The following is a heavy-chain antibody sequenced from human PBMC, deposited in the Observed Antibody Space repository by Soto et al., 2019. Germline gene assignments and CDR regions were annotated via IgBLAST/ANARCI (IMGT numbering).Heavy chain of an antibody. CDR2: ISYDGSNK. D-gene: IGHD2-8*02. J-gene: IGHJ4*02. Sequence: PGWSLRLSCAASGFTFSSYAMHWVRQAPGKGLEWVAVISYDGSNKYYADSVKGRFTISRDNSKNTLYLQMNSLRAEDTAAYYCAREFTGYFDYWGQGTLVTVSS. CDR1: GFTFSSYA. CDR3: AREFTGYFDY. V-gene: IGHV3-30-3*01.